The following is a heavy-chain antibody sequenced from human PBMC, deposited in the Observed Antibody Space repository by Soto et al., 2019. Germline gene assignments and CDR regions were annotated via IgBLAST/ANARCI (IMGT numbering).Heavy chain of an antibody. D-gene: IGHD2-2*01. Sequence: GGSLRLSCAASGFTFSSYAMSWVRQAPGKGLEWVSAISGSGGSTYYADSVKGRFTISRDNSKNTLYLQMNSLRAEDTAVYYFAKDTQFTYCSSTSCHFDYWGQGTLVTVSS. V-gene: IGHV3-23*01. CDR1: GFTFSSYA. J-gene: IGHJ4*02. CDR3: AKDTQFTYCSSTSCHFDY. CDR2: ISGSGGST.